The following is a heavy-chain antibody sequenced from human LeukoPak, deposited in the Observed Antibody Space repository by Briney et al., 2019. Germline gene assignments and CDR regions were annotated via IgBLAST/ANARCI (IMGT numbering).Heavy chain of an antibody. D-gene: IGHD3-3*01. V-gene: IGHV4-39*07. J-gene: IGHJ5*02. Sequence: PSETLSLTCTVSGGSISSTSYYWGWIRQPPGKGLEWIGSIYYSGSTYYNPSLKSRVAISADRSKNQFSLKLSSVTAADTVVYYCARDRGSDPSSVLEWFPTLNWFDPWGQGTLVTVSS. CDR3: ARDRGSDPSSVLEWFPTLNWFDP. CDR2: IYYSGST. CDR1: GGSISSTSYY.